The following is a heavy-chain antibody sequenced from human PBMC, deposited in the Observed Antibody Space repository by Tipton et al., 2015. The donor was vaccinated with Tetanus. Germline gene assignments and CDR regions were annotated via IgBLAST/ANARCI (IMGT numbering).Heavy chain of an antibody. CDR3: ARGLIDDFLGSRIYFDS. J-gene: IGHJ4*02. CDR2: IYYGGAT. V-gene: IGHV4-61*01. Sequence: TLSLTCSVSGGSVNSGTYYWSWIRQPPGKGLEWLGDIYYGGATQYNPSLESRVTISMDTSKNQVSLRLTSVTAADTAVYFCARGLIDDFLGSRIYFDSWGPGTLVTVSS. D-gene: IGHD2-8*01. CDR1: GGSVNSGTYY.